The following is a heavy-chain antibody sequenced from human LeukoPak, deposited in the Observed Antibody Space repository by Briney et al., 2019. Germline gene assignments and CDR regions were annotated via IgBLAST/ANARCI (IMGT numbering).Heavy chain of an antibody. CDR3: VREFYYDSGSYTDYFDY. D-gene: IGHD3-10*01. J-gene: IGHJ4*02. CDR1: GFTISSYT. V-gene: IGHV3-30*03. CDR2: ISYDGSNI. Sequence: GGSLRLSCAASGFTISSYTMHWVRQAPGKGLEWVAVISYDGSNIQYANSVKGRFTISRDNSKNTLYLQMNSLRAEDTAVYYCVREFYYDSGSYTDYFDYWGQGTLVTVSS.